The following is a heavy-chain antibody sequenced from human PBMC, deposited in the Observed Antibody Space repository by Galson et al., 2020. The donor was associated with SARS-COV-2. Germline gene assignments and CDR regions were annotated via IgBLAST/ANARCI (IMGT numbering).Heavy chain of an antibody. J-gene: IGHJ4*02. V-gene: IGHV4-38-2*02. Sequence: SETLSLTCTVSGYSFSSGYFWGWIRQPPGKGLEWMGSIYHSGSTYYNPSLKSRVTISVDTSKNQFSLKLSSVTAADTAVYYCATYSVVVVAPTPLRADYWGQGTLVTVSS. CDR3: ATYSVVVVAPTPLRADY. CDR2: IYHSGST. CDR1: GYSFSSGYF. D-gene: IGHD2-15*01.